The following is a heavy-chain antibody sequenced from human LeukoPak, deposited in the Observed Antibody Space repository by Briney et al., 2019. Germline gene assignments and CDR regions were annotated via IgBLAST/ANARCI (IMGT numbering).Heavy chain of an antibody. V-gene: IGHV4-59*01. CDR2: IYYSGST. Sequence: PETLSLTCTVSGGSISRYYWSWIRQPPGKGLEWIGYIYYSGSTNYNPSLKSRVTISVDTSKNQFSLKLSSVTAADTAVYYCARDLGIFFDYWGQGTLVTVSS. CDR1: GGSISRYY. CDR3: ARDLGIFFDY. D-gene: IGHD7-27*01. J-gene: IGHJ4*02.